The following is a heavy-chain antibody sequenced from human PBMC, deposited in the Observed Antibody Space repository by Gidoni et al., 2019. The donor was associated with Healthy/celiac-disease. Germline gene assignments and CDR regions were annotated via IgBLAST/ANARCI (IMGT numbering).Heavy chain of an antibody. CDR3: AKPHNPTKARMVRGVWDAFDI. CDR2: IRYDGSNK. D-gene: IGHD3-10*01. V-gene: IGHV3-30*02. Sequence: QVQLVESGGGVVQPGGSLRLSCAASGFTFSSYGMHWVRQAPGKGLEWVAFIRYDGSNKYYADSVKGRFTISRDNSKNTLYLQMNSLRAEDTAVYYCAKPHNPTKARMVRGVWDAFDIWGQGTMVTVSS. J-gene: IGHJ3*02. CDR1: GFTFSSYG.